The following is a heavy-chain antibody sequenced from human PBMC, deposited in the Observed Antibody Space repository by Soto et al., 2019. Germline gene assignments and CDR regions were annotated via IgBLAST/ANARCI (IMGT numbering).Heavy chain of an antibody. CDR3: ARDQRGDPSYWYFDL. CDR2: IYSGGST. D-gene: IGHD3-16*01. V-gene: IGHV3-66*02. CDR1: GFTVSSNY. J-gene: IGHJ2*01. Sequence: GGSLRLSCAASGFTVSSNYMSWVRQAPGKGLEWVSVIYSGGSTYYADSVKGRFTISRDNSKNTLYLQMNSLRAEDTAVYYCARDQRGDPSYWYFDLWGRGTLVTVSS.